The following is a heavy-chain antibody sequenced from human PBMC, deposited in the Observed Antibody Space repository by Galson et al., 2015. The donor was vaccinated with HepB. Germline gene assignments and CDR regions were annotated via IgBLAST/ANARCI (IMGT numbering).Heavy chain of an antibody. Sequence: SLRLSCAASRFNFGDYAMSWVRQTPGKGLEWVSGISATSYSTYYADSVKGRFTISRDNSKNTLYLQLDNLRPEDTAVYYCAKSDFGESLYYCDYWGQGSPVTVSA. D-gene: IGHD3-10*01. V-gene: IGHV3-23*01. J-gene: IGHJ4*02. CDR1: RFNFGDYA. CDR2: ISATSYST. CDR3: AKSDFGESLYYCDY.